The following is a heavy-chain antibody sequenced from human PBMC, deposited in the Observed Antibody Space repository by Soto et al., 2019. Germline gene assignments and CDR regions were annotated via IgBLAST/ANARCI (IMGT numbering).Heavy chain of an antibody. CDR3: ARVMCGDCSSYYYYSMDV. J-gene: IGHJ6*02. CDR1: GFTFGTFT. CDR2: IGTTSTYI. V-gene: IGHV3-21*01. D-gene: IGHD2-21*02. Sequence: GGSLRLSCAASGFTFGTFTMNWVRQAPGKGLEWLSSIGTTSTYIYYADSVRGRYTISRDNDKNSLYLQMNSMRAEDTAVYFCARVMCGDCSSYYYYSMDVWGQGTTVTVSS.